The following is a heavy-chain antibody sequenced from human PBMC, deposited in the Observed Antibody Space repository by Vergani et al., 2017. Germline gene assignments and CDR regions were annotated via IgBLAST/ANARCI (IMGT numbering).Heavy chain of an antibody. CDR1: GYTFTRYH. Sequence: QVQLVPSGAAVKKPGASVKVSCKASGYTFTRYHMPWVRTAPGQGLEWMGIINPSGGSTSYAQKFQGRVTMTRDTSTSPVYMALSSLRAEDTAVYYCARGAFLTGYYTCGSEPWGQGTLVTVSS. J-gene: IGHJ5*02. V-gene: IGHV1-46*01. CDR2: INPSGGST. CDR3: ARGAFLTGYYTCGSEP. D-gene: IGHD3-9*01.